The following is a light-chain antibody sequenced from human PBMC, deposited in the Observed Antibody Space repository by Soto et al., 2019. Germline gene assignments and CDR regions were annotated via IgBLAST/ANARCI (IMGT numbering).Light chain of an antibody. CDR1: QSISSW. CDR2: DAS. Sequence: DIQMTQSPSTLSASVGDRVTITCRASQSISSWLAWYQQKPGKAPKLLIYDASSLESGVPSRFSGSGSGPEFTLTVSSLQPDDFPTYYCQQYNSYSVFTFGPGTKVDIK. CDR3: QQYNSYSVFT. V-gene: IGKV1-5*01. J-gene: IGKJ3*01.